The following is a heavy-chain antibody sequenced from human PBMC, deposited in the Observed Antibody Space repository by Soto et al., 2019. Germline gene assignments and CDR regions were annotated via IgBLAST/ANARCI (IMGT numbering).Heavy chain of an antibody. D-gene: IGHD4-17*01. J-gene: IGHJ5*02. Sequence: QVQLQESGPGLVKPSQTLTLTCTVSGGSISSGGYYWSWIRQHPGKGLEWIGYIYYSGSTYYNPSLKRRVTISVDTSKNQFSLKLSSVTAADTAVYYCAVGVGDYGDNWFDPWGQGTLFTVSS. CDR3: AVGVGDYGDNWFDP. CDR1: GGSISSGGYY. V-gene: IGHV4-31*03. CDR2: IYYSGST.